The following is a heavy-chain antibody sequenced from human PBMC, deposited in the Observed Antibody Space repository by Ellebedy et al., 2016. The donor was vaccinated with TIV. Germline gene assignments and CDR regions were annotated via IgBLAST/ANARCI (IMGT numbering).Heavy chain of an antibody. CDR3: AKETTELTATTLY. V-gene: IGHV3-30*18. J-gene: IGHJ4*02. Sequence: GESLKISCAASGFTFSRFGMQWVRQAPGKGLGWVAVISHDGSVKHYADSVKGRFTISRDNSKNTLNLQLSSLRSEDTAVYYCAKETTELTATTLYWGQGTLVTVSS. CDR2: ISHDGSVK. CDR1: GFTFSRFG. D-gene: IGHD1-1*01.